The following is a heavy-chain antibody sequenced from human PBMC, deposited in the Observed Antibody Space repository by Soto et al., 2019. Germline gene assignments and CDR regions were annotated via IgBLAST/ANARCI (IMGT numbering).Heavy chain of an antibody. CDR1: GFTFSSYA. D-gene: IGHD3-9*01. CDR3: AKENYDSLTGYEDY. CDR2: ISGGGGST. Sequence: EVQLLESGGGLVQPGGSLRLSCAASGFTFSSYAMSWVRQAPGRGLEWVSAISGGGGSTYYADSVKGRFTISRDNSKNTLYLQMNSLRAEDTAVYYCAKENYDSLTGYEDYWGQGILVTVSS. V-gene: IGHV3-23*01. J-gene: IGHJ4*02.